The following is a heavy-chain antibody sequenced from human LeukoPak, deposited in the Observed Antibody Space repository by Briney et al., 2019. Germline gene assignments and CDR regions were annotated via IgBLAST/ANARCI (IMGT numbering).Heavy chain of an antibody. J-gene: IGHJ4*02. D-gene: IGHD3-22*01. Sequence: ASVKVSCKASGYTFTSYYMNWVRQAPGQGLEWMGWINPNSGGTNYAQKFQGRVTMTRDTSISTAYMELSRLRSDDTAVFYCARGDSSPYYYFDYWGQGTLVTVSS. CDR3: ARGDSSPYYYFDY. V-gene: IGHV1-2*02. CDR1: GYTFTSYY. CDR2: INPNSGGT.